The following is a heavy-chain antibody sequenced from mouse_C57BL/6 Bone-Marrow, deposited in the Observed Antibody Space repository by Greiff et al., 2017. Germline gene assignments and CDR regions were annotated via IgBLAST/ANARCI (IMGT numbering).Heavy chain of an antibody. CDR2: IYWDDDK. Sequence: QVTLKECGPGILQSSQTLRLTCSFSGFSLSTSGMGVSWIRQPSGKGLEWLAHIYWDDDKRYNPSLKSRLTISKDTSRNQVFLKITSVDTADTATYYCARDSSGRAWFAYWGQGTLVTVSA. D-gene: IGHD3-2*02. V-gene: IGHV8-12*01. CDR3: ARDSSGRAWFAY. J-gene: IGHJ3*01. CDR1: GFSLSTSGMG.